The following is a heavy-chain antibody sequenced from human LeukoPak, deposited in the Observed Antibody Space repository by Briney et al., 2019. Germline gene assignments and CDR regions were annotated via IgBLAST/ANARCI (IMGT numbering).Heavy chain of an antibody. D-gene: IGHD1-1*01. Sequence: GGSLRLSCAASGFTFDDYAMHWVRQVPGKGLEWVSGISWNSGSIGYADSVKGRFIISRDNTKNSLYLQMNSLRAEDTALYYCARDNDPYYFYYMDVWGKGTTVT. CDR3: ARDNDPYYFYYMDV. V-gene: IGHV3-9*01. J-gene: IGHJ6*03. CDR1: GFTFDDYA. CDR2: ISWNSGSI.